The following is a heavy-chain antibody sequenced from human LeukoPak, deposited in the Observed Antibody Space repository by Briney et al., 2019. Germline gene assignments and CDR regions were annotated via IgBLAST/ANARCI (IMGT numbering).Heavy chain of an antibody. Sequence: PGGSLRLSCAASGFTFSSYAMSWVRQAPGKGLEWVSAISGSGGSTYYADSVKGRFTISRDNSKNTLYLQMNSLRAEDTAVYYCASRPGVVVPAGAPSPPYYYYHGMDVWGQGTTVTVSS. V-gene: IGHV3-23*01. CDR1: GFTFSSYA. D-gene: IGHD2-2*01. CDR2: ISGSGGST. CDR3: ASRPGVVVPAGAPSPPYYYYHGMDV. J-gene: IGHJ6*02.